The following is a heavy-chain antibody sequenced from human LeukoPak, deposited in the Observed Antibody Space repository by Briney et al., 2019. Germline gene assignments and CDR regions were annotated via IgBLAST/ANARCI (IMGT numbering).Heavy chain of an antibody. CDR3: ARDLYSSRTNDAFVI. J-gene: IGHJ3*02. CDR1: GGSFSGYY. CDR2: INHSGST. D-gene: IGHD6-13*01. Sequence: SETLSLTCAVYGGSFSGYYWGWIRQPPGKGLEWIGEINHSGSTNYNPSLKSRVTISVDTSKNQFSLKLSSVTAADTAEYYCARDLYSSRTNDAFVIWGQGTMVTVSS. V-gene: IGHV4-34*01.